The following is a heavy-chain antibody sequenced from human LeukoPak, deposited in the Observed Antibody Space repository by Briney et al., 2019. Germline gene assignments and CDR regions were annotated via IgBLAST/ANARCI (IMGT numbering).Heavy chain of an antibody. CDR1: GFTFRSYA. CDR2: ISDGGGGT. V-gene: IGHV3-23*01. D-gene: IGHD1-26*01. J-gene: IGHJ4*02. CDR3: ARDQTGSYCINY. Sequence: GGSLRLSCAASGFTFRSYAMSWVRQAPGKGLEWVSVISDGGGGTYYADSVKGRFTISRDNSKSTLYLQMNSLRAEDTAVYYCARDQTGSYCINYWGQGTLVTVSS.